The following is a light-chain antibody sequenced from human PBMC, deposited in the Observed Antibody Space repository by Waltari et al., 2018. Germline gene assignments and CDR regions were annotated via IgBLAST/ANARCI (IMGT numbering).Light chain of an antibody. Sequence: SSELTQDPAVSVPLGQAVILTCQGDGLTKFYGSWYQQRPGQAPVLLTYGKNKRPSGDPDRCSGSTSGNRVSLTISAVQAEDEADYYCSSRDTSGNFLVFGGGTRLTV. CDR2: GKN. CDR3: SSRDTSGNFLV. J-gene: IGLJ2*01. CDR1: GLTKFY. V-gene: IGLV3-19*01.